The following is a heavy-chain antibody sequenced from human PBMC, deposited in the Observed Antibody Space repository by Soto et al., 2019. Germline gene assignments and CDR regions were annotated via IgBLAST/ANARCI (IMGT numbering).Heavy chain of an antibody. CDR1: GYTFTSYA. CDR2: INAGNGNT. J-gene: IGHJ4*02. D-gene: IGHD2-21*02. CDR3: ARAWVVVTAPDF. Sequence: ASVKVSCKASGYTFTSYAMHWVRQAPGQRLEWMGWINAGNGNTKYSQKFQGRVTITRDTSASTAYMELSSLRSEDTAVYFCARAWVVVTAPDFWGQGTLVTVSS. V-gene: IGHV1-3*01.